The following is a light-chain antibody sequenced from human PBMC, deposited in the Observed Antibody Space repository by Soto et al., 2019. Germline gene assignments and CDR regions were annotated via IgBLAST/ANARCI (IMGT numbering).Light chain of an antibody. CDR2: DVR. J-gene: IGLJ2*01. CDR1: SSDVGFYNY. Sequence: QSALTQPRSVSGSPGQSVTISCTGTSSDVGFYNYVSWYQQHQGPAPKVMIDDVRKWPSGVPDRFSGSKSSNTASLTNSGLQAEDEADYGCGSYAGSYTPVIFGGGTQLTVL. CDR3: GSYAGSYTPVI. V-gene: IGLV2-11*01.